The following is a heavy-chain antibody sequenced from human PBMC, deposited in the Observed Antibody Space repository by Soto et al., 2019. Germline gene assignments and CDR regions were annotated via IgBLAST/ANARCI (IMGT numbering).Heavy chain of an antibody. V-gene: IGHV3-23*01. CDR1: GFTFSSYA. Sequence: PGGSLRLSCAASGFTFSSYAMNWVRQAPGKGLEWVSVISGSGGSTYYADSVKGRFTISRDNSKNTLYLQMNSLRAEDTAVYYCARILSPYYYYYMDVWGKGTTVTVSS. CDR2: ISGSGGST. CDR3: ARILSPYYYYYMDV. J-gene: IGHJ6*03.